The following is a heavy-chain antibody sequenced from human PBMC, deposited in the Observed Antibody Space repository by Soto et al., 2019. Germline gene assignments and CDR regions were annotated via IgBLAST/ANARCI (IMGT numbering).Heavy chain of an antibody. CDR3: AKDRESDFWSGWRPPGFDY. Sequence: PGGSLRLSCAASGFTFSSYAMSWVRQAPGKGLEWVSAISGSGGSTYYADSVKGRFTISRDNSKNTLFLQMNSLRAEDTAVYYCAKDRESDFWSGWRPPGFDYWGQGTLVTVSS. CDR1: GFTFSSYA. CDR2: ISGSGGST. J-gene: IGHJ4*02. V-gene: IGHV3-23*01. D-gene: IGHD3-3*01.